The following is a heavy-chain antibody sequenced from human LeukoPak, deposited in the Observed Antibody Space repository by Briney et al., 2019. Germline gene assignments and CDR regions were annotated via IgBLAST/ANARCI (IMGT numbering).Heavy chain of an antibody. CDR3: AKDVSGFGSSDY. J-gene: IGHJ4*02. CDR2: ISYDGSNK. D-gene: IGHD3-3*02. Sequence: PGGSLRLSCAASGFTFSSYGMHWVRQAPGKGLEWVAVISYDGSNKYYADSVKGRFTISRDNSKNTLYLQMNSLRAEDTAVYYCAKDVSGFGSSDYWGQGTLVTVSS. CDR1: GFTFSSYG. V-gene: IGHV3-30*18.